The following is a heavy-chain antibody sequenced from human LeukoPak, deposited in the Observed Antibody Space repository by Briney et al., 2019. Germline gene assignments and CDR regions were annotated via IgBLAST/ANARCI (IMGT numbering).Heavy chain of an antibody. CDR3: AREAGGDDAFDI. V-gene: IGHV4-61*02. D-gene: IGHD2-21*02. CDR1: GGSISSGSYY. Sequence: SETLSLTCTVSGGSISSGSYYWSWIRQPAGKGLEWIGRIYTSGSTNYNPSLKSRVTISVDTSKNQVSLKLSSVTAADTAVYYCAREAGGDDAFDIWGQGTMVTVSS. J-gene: IGHJ3*02. CDR2: IYTSGST.